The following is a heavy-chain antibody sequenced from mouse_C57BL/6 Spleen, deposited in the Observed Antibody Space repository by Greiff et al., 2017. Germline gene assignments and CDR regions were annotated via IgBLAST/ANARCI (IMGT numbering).Heavy chain of an antibody. CDR2: IDPETGGT. Sequence: QVQLKESGAELVRPGASVTLSCKASGYTFTDYEMHWVKQTPVHGLEWIGAIDPETGGTAYNQKFKGKAILTADKSSSTAYMELRSLTSEDSAVYYCTRGGYGSSSYFDYWGQGTTLTVSS. D-gene: IGHD1-1*01. V-gene: IGHV1-15*01. CDR1: GYTFTDYE. J-gene: IGHJ2*01. CDR3: TRGGYGSSSYFDY.